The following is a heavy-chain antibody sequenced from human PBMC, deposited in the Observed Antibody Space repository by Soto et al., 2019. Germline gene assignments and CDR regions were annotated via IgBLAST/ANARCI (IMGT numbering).Heavy chain of an antibody. J-gene: IGHJ4*02. CDR2: ISYDGSNK. D-gene: IGHD2-21*01. Sequence: QVQLVESGGGVVQPGRSLRLSCAASGFTFSSYGMHWVRQAPGKGLEWVAVISYDGSNKYYADSVKGRFTISRDNSKNTLYLQMNSLRAEDTAVYYCAKNGGLGVVVVFAAAYWGQGTLVTVSS. CDR1: GFTFSSYG. CDR3: AKNGGLGVVVVFAAAY. V-gene: IGHV3-30*18.